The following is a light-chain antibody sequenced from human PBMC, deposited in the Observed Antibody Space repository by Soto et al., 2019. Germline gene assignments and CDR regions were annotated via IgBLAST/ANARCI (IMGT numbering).Light chain of an antibody. J-gene: IGKJ1*01. CDR1: QSVSSNF. CDR3: QQYGSSPWT. V-gene: IGKV3-20*01. CDR2: GAS. Sequence: EIVLTQSPGTLSLSPGEGGTLSCRASQSVSSNFLAWYQQKPGQAPRVLIHGASNRATDIPDRFSGSGSGTDFTLTISRLEPEDFAVYYCQQYGSSPWTFGQGTKVEIK.